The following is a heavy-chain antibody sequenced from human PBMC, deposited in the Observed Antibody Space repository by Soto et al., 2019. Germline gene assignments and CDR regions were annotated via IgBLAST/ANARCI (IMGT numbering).Heavy chain of an antibody. V-gene: IGHV3-30*04. D-gene: IGHD5-18*01. J-gene: IGHJ4*02. CDR3: ARNERGYSYGSLDY. CDR2: TSYDGSDK. Sequence: PGGSLRLSCAASGFPFSKYNFHWVRQAPGKGLEWVAVTSYDGSDKYYADSVKGRFTISRDNSKNTLYLQMNSLRAEDTAVYYCARNERGYSYGSLDYWGQGALVTVS. CDR1: GFPFSKYN.